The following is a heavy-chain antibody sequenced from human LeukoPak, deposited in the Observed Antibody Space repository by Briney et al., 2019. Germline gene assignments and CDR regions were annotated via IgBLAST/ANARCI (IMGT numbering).Heavy chain of an antibody. Sequence: PSETLSLTCTVSGGSINSSSYYWGWIRQPPGKGLEWIGTIYYSGSTYYNPSLKSRVTISVDTSKNQFSLKLSSVTAADTAVYYCARDVQGPFYYYYYHMDVWGKGTTVTVSS. CDR2: IYYSGST. J-gene: IGHJ6*03. D-gene: IGHD1-1*01. CDR1: GGSINSSSYY. V-gene: IGHV4-39*07. CDR3: ARDVQGPFYYYYYHMDV.